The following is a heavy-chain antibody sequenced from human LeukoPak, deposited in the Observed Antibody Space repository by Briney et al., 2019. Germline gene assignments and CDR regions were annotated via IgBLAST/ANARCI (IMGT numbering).Heavy chain of an antibody. V-gene: IGHV3-30*02. Sequence: GGSLRLSCEVSGFRLTTYGTHWVRQAPGKGLEWVAYIPFDGSDEYYVDSVKGRFSISRDNSKNTLFLQMDSLRPEDTAVYYCAKDEGIRCFKGDCPFDYWGQGTLVTVSS. D-gene: IGHD2-21*01. CDR3: AKDEGIRCFKGDCPFDY. CDR2: IPFDGSDE. J-gene: IGHJ4*02. CDR1: GFRLTTYG.